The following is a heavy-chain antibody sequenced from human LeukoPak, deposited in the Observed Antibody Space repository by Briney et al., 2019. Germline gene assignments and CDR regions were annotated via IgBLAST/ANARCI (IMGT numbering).Heavy chain of an antibody. CDR2: IYPDDSDT. CDR1: GYSFTSYW. Sequence: GESLKISCKGSGYSFTSYWISWVRQMPGKGLEWMGIIYPDDSDTRYSPSFQSQVTISFDKTINTTYLQRMNRMTSDTAMYYCGKLGAYRRSWYGFFDYWGQGTLVTVSS. V-gene: IGHV5-51*01. D-gene: IGHD6-13*01. J-gene: IGHJ4*02. CDR3: GKLGAYRRSWYGFFDY.